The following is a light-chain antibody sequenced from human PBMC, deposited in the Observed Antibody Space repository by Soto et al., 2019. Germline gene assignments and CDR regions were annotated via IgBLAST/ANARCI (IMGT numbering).Light chain of an antibody. CDR1: SSNMGTNT. V-gene: IGLV1-44*01. CDR3: VAWDDSLNGHV. CDR2: VND. Sequence: QSVLTQPPSASGTPGQRVTISCSGGSSNMGTNTVSWYQQVPGTAPKVLIYVNDQRPSGVPGRFSGSNSGTSASLAISGLKPEDEADYYCVAWDDSLNGHVFGTGTKLTVL. J-gene: IGLJ1*01.